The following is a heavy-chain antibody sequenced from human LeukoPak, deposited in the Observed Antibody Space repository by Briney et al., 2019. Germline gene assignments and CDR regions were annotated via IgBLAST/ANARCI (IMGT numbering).Heavy chain of an antibody. Sequence: GGSLILSCAASGFTFSTYAMHWVRQAPGKGLEYISSISSDGGSTYYADSVKGRFTISRDNSKNTLYLQMGRLRAEDMAVYYCARSNNIVGATYFDYWGQGTLVTVSS. CDR2: ISSDGGST. CDR1: GFTFSTYA. CDR3: ARSNNIVGATYFDY. J-gene: IGHJ4*02. V-gene: IGHV3-64*02. D-gene: IGHD1-26*01.